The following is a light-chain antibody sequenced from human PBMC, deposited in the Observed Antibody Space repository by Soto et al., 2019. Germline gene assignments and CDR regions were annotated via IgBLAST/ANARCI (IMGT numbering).Light chain of an antibody. CDR1: SSDVGGYNY. CDR2: EVS. CDR3: SSYTSSSTLG. J-gene: IGLJ2*01. V-gene: IGLV2-14*01. Sequence: QSALTQPASVSGSPGQSITISCTGTSSDVGGYNYVSWYQQHPGKAPKLMIYEVSNRPSGVSNRLSGSKSGNTASLTISGLQAEDGAGDYCSSYTSSSTLGFGGGTKLTVL.